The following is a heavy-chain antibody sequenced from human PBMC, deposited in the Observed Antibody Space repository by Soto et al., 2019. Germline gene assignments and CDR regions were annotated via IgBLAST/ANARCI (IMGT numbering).Heavy chain of an antibody. CDR3: ARGIGGSGEDYYYGMDV. CDR2: INPSGGST. D-gene: IGHD2-15*01. V-gene: IGHV1-46*01. CDR1: GYTFTSYY. J-gene: IGHJ6*02. Sequence: GASVKVSCKASGYTFTSYYMHWVRQAPGQGLEWMGIINPSGGSTSYAQKFQGRATMTRDTSTSTVYMELSSLRSEDTAVYYCARGIGGSGEDYYYGMDVWGQGTTVTVSS.